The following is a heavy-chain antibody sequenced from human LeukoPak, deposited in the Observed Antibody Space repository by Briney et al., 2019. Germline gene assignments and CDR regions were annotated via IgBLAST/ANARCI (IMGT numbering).Heavy chain of an antibody. CDR3: AKDATYYYDSSGYS. CDR2: ISGSGDST. V-gene: IGHV3-23*01. D-gene: IGHD3-22*01. J-gene: IGHJ5*02. CDR1: GFTFSSYA. Sequence: GGSLRLSCAASGFTFSSYAMSWVRQAPGKGLEWVSAISGSGDSTYYADSVKGRFTISRDNSKNTLYLQMNSLRAEDTAVYYCAKDATYYYDSSGYSWGQGTLVTVSS.